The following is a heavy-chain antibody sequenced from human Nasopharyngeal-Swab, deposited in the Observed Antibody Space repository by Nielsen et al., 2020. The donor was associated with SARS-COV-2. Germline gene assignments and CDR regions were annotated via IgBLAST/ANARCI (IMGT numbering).Heavy chain of an antibody. CDR1: GFTLSNSR. Sequence: GESLKISCAASGFTLSNSRMSWVRQAPGKGLEWVGGIKSKTDGGTTDYPAPVKGRFTISRDDSKNTLYLQMNSLKTEDTDVYYCTTDLRYYDSSGTIDYWGQGTLVTVSS. CDR2: IKSKTDGGTT. CDR3: TTDLRYYDSSGTIDY. J-gene: IGHJ4*02. D-gene: IGHD3-22*01. V-gene: IGHV3-15*01.